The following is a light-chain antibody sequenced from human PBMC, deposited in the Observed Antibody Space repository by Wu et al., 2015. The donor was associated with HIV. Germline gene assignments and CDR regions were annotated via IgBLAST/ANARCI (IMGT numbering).Light chain of an antibody. CDR2: GAS. CDR3: QQYNDWPTWT. Sequence: EIVMTQSPATLSVSPGERATLSCRASQSVSSDLAWYQQKPGQAPSVLIYGASTRATGIPDRFSGSGTGTEFTLTISSLQSEDFAVYYCQQYNDWPTWTFGQGTKVEIK. J-gene: IGKJ1*01. V-gene: IGKV3-15*01. CDR1: QSVSSD.